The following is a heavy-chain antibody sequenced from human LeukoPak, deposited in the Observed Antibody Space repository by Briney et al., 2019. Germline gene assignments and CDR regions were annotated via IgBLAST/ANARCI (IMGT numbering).Heavy chain of an antibody. CDR3: ARGVRYCSGGSCSEDYYYGMDV. D-gene: IGHD2-15*01. J-gene: IGHJ6*02. V-gene: IGHV4-39*07. CDR1: GGSISSSSYY. Sequence: SETLSLTCTVSGGSISSSSYYWGWIRQPPGKGLEWIGSIYYSGSTNYNSSLKSRVTISVDTSKNQFSLKLSSVTAADTAVYYCARGVRYCSGGSCSEDYYYGMDVWGQGTTVTVSS. CDR2: IYYSGST.